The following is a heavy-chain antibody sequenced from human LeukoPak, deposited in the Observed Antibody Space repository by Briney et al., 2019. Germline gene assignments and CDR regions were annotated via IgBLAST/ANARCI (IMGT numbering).Heavy chain of an antibody. Sequence: ASVRVSCKASGYTFTSHYMHWVRQAPGQGLEWMGIINPSGGSTSYAQKFQGRVTMTRDTSTSTVYMELSSLRSEDTAVYYCARDQRDSSGYYYGVDYWGQGTLVTVSS. CDR2: INPSGGST. CDR1: GYTFTSHY. J-gene: IGHJ4*02. V-gene: IGHV1-46*03. D-gene: IGHD3-22*01. CDR3: ARDQRDSSGYYYGVDY.